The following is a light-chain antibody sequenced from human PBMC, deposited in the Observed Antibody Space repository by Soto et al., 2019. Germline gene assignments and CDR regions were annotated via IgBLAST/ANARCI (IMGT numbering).Light chain of an antibody. V-gene: IGLV7-46*01. CDR1: TGAVATNHY. CDR3: SLSNRPMRV. J-gene: IGLJ3*02. Sequence: QAVVTQEPSLTVSPGGTVTLTCASSTGAVATNHYPYWFQQKPGRAPRTLIYDTNNRHSWAPARFSGSLLVGKPALTLSGARLDDEAECDCSLSNRPMRVFAVGTKVTVL. CDR2: DTN.